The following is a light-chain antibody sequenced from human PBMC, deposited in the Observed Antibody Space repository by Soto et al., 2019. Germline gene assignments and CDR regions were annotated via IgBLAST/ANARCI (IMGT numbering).Light chain of an antibody. Sequence: QSALTQPRSVSGSPGQSVTLSCTGTSSDVGGYNYVSWYQQHPGKAPKLMIYDVSKRPSGVPDRFSGSKSGNTASLTISGLQAEDEADYYCCSYAGSYGVVFGGGTKVTVL. CDR2: DVS. CDR1: SSDVGGYNY. V-gene: IGLV2-11*01. J-gene: IGLJ2*01. CDR3: CSYAGSYGVV.